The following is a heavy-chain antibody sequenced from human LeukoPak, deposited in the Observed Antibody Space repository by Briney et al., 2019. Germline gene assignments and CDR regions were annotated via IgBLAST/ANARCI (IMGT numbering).Heavy chain of an antibody. V-gene: IGHV3-7*01. CDR3: ARRGGSSSRRSPIDY. Sequence: GGSLRLSCTASGFTFSDYWMTWVRQAPGKGPEWVANIKQDGSQRYYVDSVRGRFTISRDNAKNSLFLQMNGLRAEDTAVYYCARRGGSSSRRSPIDYWGQGSLVTVSS. D-gene: IGHD6-6*01. CDR1: GFTFSDYW. J-gene: IGHJ4*02. CDR2: IKQDGSQR.